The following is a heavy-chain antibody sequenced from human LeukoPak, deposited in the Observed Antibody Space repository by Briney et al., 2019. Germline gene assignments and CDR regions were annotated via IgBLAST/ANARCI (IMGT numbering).Heavy chain of an antibody. CDR2: ISSSSSYI. Sequence: PGGSLRLSCAASGFTFSSYSMNWVRQAPGKGLEWVSSISSSSSYIYYADSVKGRFTISRDNAKNSLYLQMTSLRDEDTAVYYCARLVIDSPSSYYMDVWGNGTTVTVSS. CDR1: GFTFSSYS. J-gene: IGHJ6*03. D-gene: IGHD2-21*01. CDR3: ARLVIDSPSSYYMDV. V-gene: IGHV3-21*01.